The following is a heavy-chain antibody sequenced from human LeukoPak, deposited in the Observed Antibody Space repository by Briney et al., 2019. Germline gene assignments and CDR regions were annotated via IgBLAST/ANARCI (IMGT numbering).Heavy chain of an antibody. D-gene: IGHD1-26*01. V-gene: IGHV4-61*09. CDR1: GGSISRGGYC. CDR3: AREKTSGSYWVDC. J-gene: IGHJ4*02. Sequence: PSQTLSLTCTVSGGSISRGGYCWSWIRQPAGKGLEWIGHIYTSGSTNYNPSLKSRVTISVDTSKNQFSLKLSSVTAADTAVYYCAREKTSGSYWVDCWGQGTLVTVSS. CDR2: IYTSGST.